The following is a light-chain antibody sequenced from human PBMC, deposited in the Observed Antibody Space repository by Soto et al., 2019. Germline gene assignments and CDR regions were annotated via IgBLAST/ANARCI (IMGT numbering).Light chain of an antibody. J-gene: IGKJ2*01. CDR3: QQRRSWPRT. CDR2: DAS. CDR1: QSVDFQ. V-gene: IGKV3-11*01. Sequence: EIVLTQSPVTLSLSPGERATLSCRASQSVDFQLAWYQQKPGQAPRLLISDASNRATGIPARFSGSGSGTDFTLIISSLEPEDFAVYYCQQRRSWPRTFGQPTKLES.